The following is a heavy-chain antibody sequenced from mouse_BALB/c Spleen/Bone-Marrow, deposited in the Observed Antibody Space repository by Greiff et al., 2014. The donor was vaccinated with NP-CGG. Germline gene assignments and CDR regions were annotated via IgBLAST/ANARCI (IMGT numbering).Heavy chain of an antibody. J-gene: IGHJ3*01. V-gene: IGHV5-6*01. CDR3: ERHEGGELWSLTY. D-gene: IGHD1-1*02. Sequence: EVQRVESGGDLVKPGGSLKLSCAASGFTFSSYGMSWVRQTPDKRLEWVATISRGGSYTYYPDSVKGRFTISRNNAKNTLYLQMRGLKSEDTAVYYCERHEGGELWSLTYWGQGTLVTVSA. CDR1: GFTFSSYG. CDR2: ISRGGSYT.